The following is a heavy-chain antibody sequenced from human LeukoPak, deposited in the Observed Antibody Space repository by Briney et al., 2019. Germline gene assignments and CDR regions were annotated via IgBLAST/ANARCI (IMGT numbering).Heavy chain of an antibody. CDR2: IYSGGST. V-gene: IGHV3-66*01. J-gene: IGHJ4*02. CDR1: GFTVSSNY. CDR3: ARAGWELLIDY. D-gene: IGHD1-26*01. Sequence: GGSLRLSCAASGFTVSSNYMSWVRQAPGKGLEWVSVIYSGGSTYYADSVKGRFTISRDNSKNTLYLQMNSLRAEDTAVYYCARAGWELLIDYWGQGTLATVSS.